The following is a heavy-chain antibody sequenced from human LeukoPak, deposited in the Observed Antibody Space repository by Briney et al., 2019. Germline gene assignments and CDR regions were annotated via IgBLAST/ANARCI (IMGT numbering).Heavy chain of an antibody. Sequence: ASVKVSCKASGYTFANYDITWVRQAPGQGLEWMGWMNPNSGNTGYARKFKGRVSMTRDTSITTAYMELSSLRSEDTAVYYCARAIRNELLSEFWGQGSLITVSS. CDR3: ARAIRNELLSEF. D-gene: IGHD2/OR15-2a*01. V-gene: IGHV1-8*01. CDR2: MNPNSGNT. CDR1: GYTFANYD. J-gene: IGHJ4*02.